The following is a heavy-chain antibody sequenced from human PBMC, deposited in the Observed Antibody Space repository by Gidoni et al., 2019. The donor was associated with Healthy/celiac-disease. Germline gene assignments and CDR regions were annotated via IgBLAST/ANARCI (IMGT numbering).Heavy chain of an antibody. V-gene: IGHV3-15*01. CDR3: TTRIPLLWFGESWTHFDY. CDR2: IKSKTDGGTT. J-gene: IGHJ4*02. CDR1: GFTFSTAW. Sequence: EVQLVESGGGLVKPGGSLRLSCAASGFTFSTAWMSWVRQAPGKGLEWVGRIKSKTDGGTTDYAAPVKGRFTISRDDSKNTLYLQMNSLKTEDTAVYYCTTRIPLLWFGESWTHFDYWGQGTLVTVSS. D-gene: IGHD3-10*01.